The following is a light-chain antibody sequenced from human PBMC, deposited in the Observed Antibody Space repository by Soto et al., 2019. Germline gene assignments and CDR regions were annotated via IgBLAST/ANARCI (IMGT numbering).Light chain of an antibody. CDR2: DVS. Sequence: EIVMTQSPATLSVSPGGRATLSCRASQSISDTLAWYQQKPGQAPRLLIYDVSTRATGVPARFSGTGSETDFTLTISGPQSEDSAVYFCQQYNNWPFSFGQGTRLEIK. CDR3: QQYNNWPFS. CDR1: QSISDT. V-gene: IGKV3-15*01. J-gene: IGKJ5*01.